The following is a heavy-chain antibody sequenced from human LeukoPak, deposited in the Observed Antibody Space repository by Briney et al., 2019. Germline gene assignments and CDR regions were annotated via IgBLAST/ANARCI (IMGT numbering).Heavy chain of an antibody. V-gene: IGHV3-74*01. D-gene: IGHD1-26*01. CDR2: INTDGSST. CDR1: GFTFSTYW. J-gene: IGHJ4*02. Sequence: PGGSLRLSCAASGFTFSTYWMHWVRQAPGKGLVWVSRINTDGSSTSYADSVKGRFTISRDNAKNTLYLQMNSLRAEDTAMYYRARVGAITGDFDYWGQGTLVTVSS. CDR3: ARVGAITGDFDY.